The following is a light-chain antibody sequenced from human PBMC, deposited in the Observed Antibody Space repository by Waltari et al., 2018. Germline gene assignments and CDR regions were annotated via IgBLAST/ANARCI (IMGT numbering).Light chain of an antibody. V-gene: IGKV1-17*01. Sequence: DIQMTQSPSSLSASVGDTVTITCRASQGISSYLNWFQQKPGKAPKLLIYATTTLQRWVPSRFSGSGSGTELTLTISSLQPEDFSAYYCLQHNSYPLTFGGGTKVEIK. CDR1: QGISSY. CDR2: ATT. CDR3: LQHNSYPLT. J-gene: IGKJ4*01.